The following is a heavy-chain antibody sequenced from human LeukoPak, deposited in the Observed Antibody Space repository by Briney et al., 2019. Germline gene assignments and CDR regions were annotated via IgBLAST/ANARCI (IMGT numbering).Heavy chain of an antibody. J-gene: IGHJ4*02. D-gene: IGHD4-17*01. CDR3: ARDRTEPGHGDYARGYFDY. CDR1: GASISGSGYY. V-gene: IGHV4-39*02. Sequence: PSETLSLTCTVSGASISGSGYYWGWIRQPPGKGLEWIGNIYSSGSTYYNASLQSRVTISIDTSKNQFSLRLNSVTAADTAVYYCARDRTEPGHGDYARGYFDYWGQGTLVTVSS. CDR2: IYSSGST.